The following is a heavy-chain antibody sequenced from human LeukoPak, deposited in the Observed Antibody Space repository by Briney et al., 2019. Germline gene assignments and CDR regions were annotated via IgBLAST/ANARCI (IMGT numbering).Heavy chain of an antibody. CDR1: GFTFSSYG. V-gene: IGHV3-33*01. J-gene: IGHJ6*02. CDR2: IWDDGSNK. Sequence: GRSLRLSCAASGFTFSSYGMHWVRQAPGKGLEWVAVIWDDGSNKNYADSVKGRFTISRDNSKNTLYLQMNSLRAEDTAVYYCARDRWKATYYYGMDVWGQGTTVTVSS. D-gene: IGHD1-1*01. CDR3: ARDRWKATYYYGMDV.